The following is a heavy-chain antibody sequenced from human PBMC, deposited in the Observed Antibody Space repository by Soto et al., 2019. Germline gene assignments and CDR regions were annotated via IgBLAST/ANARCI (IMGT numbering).Heavy chain of an antibody. CDR3: AKTRGGYSGSYGMDY. CDR2: ISYDGSNK. J-gene: IGHJ4*02. D-gene: IGHD1-26*01. V-gene: IGHV3-30*18. CDR1: GFTFSSYG. Sequence: GGSLRLSCAASGFTFSSYGMHWVRQAPGKGLEWVAVISYDGSNKYYADSVKGRFTISRGNSKNTLYLQMNSLRAEDTAVYYCAKTRGGYSGSYGMDYWGQGTLVTVSS.